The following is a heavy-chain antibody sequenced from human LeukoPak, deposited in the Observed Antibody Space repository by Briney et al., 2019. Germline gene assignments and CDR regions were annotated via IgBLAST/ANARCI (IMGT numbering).Heavy chain of an antibody. CDR1: GGPINTSNYY. V-gene: IGHV4-39*07. J-gene: IGHJ3*02. CDR3: AKSNGYGWIDI. D-gene: IGHD3-10*01. Sequence: SETLSLTCTVSGGPINTSNYYWGWVRQPPGKALEWIGNIFYRGGTYYSPSLESRVTISLDTSRNESSLRLTSVTAADTAVYYCAKSNGYGWIDIWGQGTVVTVSS. CDR2: IFYRGGT.